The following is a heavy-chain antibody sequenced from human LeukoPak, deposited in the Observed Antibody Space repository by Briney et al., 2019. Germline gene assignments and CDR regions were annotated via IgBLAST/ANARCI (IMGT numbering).Heavy chain of an antibody. Sequence: GGSLRLSCAASGFTVSSNYMSWVRQAPGKGLEWVSVIYSGGSTYYADSVKGRFTISRDNSKNTLHLQMNSLRAEDTAVYYCARGGYYYDSSGYSTLFDYWGQGTLVTVSS. CDR1: GFTVSSNY. CDR3: ARGGYYYDSSGYSTLFDY. CDR2: IYSGGST. J-gene: IGHJ4*02. D-gene: IGHD3-22*01. V-gene: IGHV3-66*01.